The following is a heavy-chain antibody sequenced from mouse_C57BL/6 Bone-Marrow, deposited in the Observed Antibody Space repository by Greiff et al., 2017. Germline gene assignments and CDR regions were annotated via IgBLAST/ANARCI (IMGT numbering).Heavy chain of an antibody. D-gene: IGHD2-5*01. CDR3: ARIYYSNYVFDY. CDR1: GYTFNSYW. V-gene: IGHV1-55*01. Sequence: QVQLKQPGAELVKPGASVKMSCKASGYTFNSYWITWVKQRPGQGLEWIGDIYPGSGSTNYNEKCKSKATLTVDTSSSTAYMPLSSLTSEDSAVYYCARIYYSNYVFDYWGQGTTLTVSS. J-gene: IGHJ2*01. CDR2: IYPGSGST.